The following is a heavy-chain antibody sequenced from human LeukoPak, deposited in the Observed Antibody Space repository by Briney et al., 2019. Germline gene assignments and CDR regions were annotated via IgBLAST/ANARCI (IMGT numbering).Heavy chain of an antibody. Sequence: GGSLRLSCAASGFTFSSYWMNWARQAPGKGLEWVASINHNGNVNYYVDSVKGRFTISRDNAKNSLYLQMSNLRAEDTAVYYCARSGSYPWGADWFDPWGQGTLVTVSS. CDR1: GFTFSSYW. J-gene: IGHJ5*02. D-gene: IGHD1-26*01. V-gene: IGHV3-7*03. CDR2: INHNGNVN. CDR3: ARSGSYPWGADWFDP.